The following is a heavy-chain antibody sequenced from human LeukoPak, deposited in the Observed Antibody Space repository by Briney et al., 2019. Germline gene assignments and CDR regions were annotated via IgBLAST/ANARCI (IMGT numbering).Heavy chain of an antibody. CDR3: ASRETYLHQTGDYGAFDI. V-gene: IGHV4-30-4*01. CDR1: GGSISSGDYY. D-gene: IGHD4-17*01. Sequence: SETLSLTCTVSGGSISSGDYYWSWIRQPPGKGLEWIGYIYYSGSTYYNPSLKSRVTISVDTSKNQFSLKPSSVTAADTAVYYCASRETYLHQTGDYGAFDIWGQGTMVTVSS. CDR2: IYYSGST. J-gene: IGHJ3*02.